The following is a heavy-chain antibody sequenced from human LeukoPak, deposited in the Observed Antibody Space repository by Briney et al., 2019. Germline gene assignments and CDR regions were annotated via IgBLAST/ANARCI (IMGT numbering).Heavy chain of an antibody. CDR3: VRGQGAHDNWFDP. V-gene: IGHV3-48*01. D-gene: IGHD4/OR15-4a*01. J-gene: IGHJ5*02. CDR2: IKGRSDTI. Sequence: PGGSLRLSCTASGFIFNNYGMNWVRQAPGKGLEGISYIKGRSDTIHYADSVKGRFTISRDNAKNTLSLQMTSLRAEDTAIYYCVRGQGAHDNWFDPWGQGTLVTVAS. CDR1: GFIFNNYG.